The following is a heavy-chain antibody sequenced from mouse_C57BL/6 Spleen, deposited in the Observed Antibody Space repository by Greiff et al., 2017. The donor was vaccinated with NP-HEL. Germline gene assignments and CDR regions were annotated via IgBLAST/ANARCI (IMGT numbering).Heavy chain of an antibody. J-gene: IGHJ2*01. V-gene: IGHV5-6*01. CDR2: ISSGGSYT. CDR1: GFTFSSYG. D-gene: IGHD2-4*01. CDR3: ARHETMITSYYFDY. Sequence: EVMLVESGGDLVKPGGSLKLSCAASGFTFSSYGMSWVRQTPDKRLEWVATISSGGSYTYYPDSVKGRFTISRDNAKNTLYLQMGSLKSEDTAMYYCARHETMITSYYFDYWGQGTTLTVSS.